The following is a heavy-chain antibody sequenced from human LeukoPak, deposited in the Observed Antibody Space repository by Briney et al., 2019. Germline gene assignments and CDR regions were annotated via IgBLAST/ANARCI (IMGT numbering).Heavy chain of an antibody. CDR2: INPNSGGT. Sequence: ASVKVSCKTFGDTFTRKYMHWVRQAPGQGLEWMGWINPNSGGTNYAQKFQGRVTMTRDTSISTAYMELSRLRSDDTAVYYCARDRHGGTTRDDAFDIWGQGTMVTVSS. CDR3: ARDRHGGTTRDDAFDI. CDR1: GDTFTRKY. J-gene: IGHJ3*02. D-gene: IGHD1-1*01. V-gene: IGHV1-2*02.